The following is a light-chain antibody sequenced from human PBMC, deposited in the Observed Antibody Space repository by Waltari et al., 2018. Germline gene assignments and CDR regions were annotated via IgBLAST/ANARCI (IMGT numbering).Light chain of an antibody. Sequence: SSALTQPPSVSFSPGQPARITCSADALPSKFASWYQQKPGQNPVKVIYKDTGRPSESPERFSGSSSGTTVTLTISGVQAEDEEDYYCQSADASGTYKLFGGGTKLTVL. CDR1: ALPSKF. V-gene: IGLV3-25*03. J-gene: IGLJ2*01. CDR3: QSADASGTYKL. CDR2: KDT.